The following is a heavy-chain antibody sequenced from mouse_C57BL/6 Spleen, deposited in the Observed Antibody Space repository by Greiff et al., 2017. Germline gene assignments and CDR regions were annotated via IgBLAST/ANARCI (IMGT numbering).Heavy chain of an antibody. V-gene: IGHV5-6*01. D-gene: IGHD4-1*01. CDR1: GFTFSSYG. CDR3: ARLGRFAY. CDR2: ISSGGSYT. J-gene: IGHJ3*01. Sequence: EVKLVESGGDLVKPGGSLKLSCAASGFTFSSYGMSWVRQTPDNRLEWVATISSGGSYTYYPDSVKGRFPISRDNAKSTLYLQMSSLKSEDTAMXYCARLGRFAYWGQGTLVTVSA.